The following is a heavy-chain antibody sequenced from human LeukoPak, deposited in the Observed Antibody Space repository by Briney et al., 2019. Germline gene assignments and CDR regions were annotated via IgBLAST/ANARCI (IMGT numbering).Heavy chain of an antibody. J-gene: IGHJ4*02. V-gene: IGHV4-4*07. D-gene: IGHD3-10*01. Sequence: SDTLSLTCSVSGGSINSYYWGWVRQPAGKGLECSGQIYTTGTTNYSASLKSRLSMSLDTSKNQFSLTLTSVTAADAAVYYCGRQGYTACYYFVDYWSAGTLVTVSS. CDR1: GGSINSYY. CDR2: IYTTGTT. CDR3: GRQGYTACYYFVDY.